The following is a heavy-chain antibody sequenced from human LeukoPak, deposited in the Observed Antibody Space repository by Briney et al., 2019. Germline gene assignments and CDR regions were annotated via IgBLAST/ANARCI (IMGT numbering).Heavy chain of an antibody. J-gene: IGHJ6*02. CDR1: GYTFTSYD. V-gene: IGHV1-8*01. CDR2: MNPNSGNT. Sequence: ASVKVSCKASGYTFTSYDINWVRQAPGQGLEWMGWMNPNSGNTGYAQKFQGRVTMTRNTSISTAYMELSSLRSEDTAVYYCASRWASYYDILTGSPLYYYGMDVWGQGTTVTVSS. D-gene: IGHD3-9*01. CDR3: ASRWASYYDILTGSPLYYYGMDV.